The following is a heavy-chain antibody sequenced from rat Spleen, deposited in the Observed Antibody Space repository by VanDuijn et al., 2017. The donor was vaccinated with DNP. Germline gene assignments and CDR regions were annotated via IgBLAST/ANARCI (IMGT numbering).Heavy chain of an antibody. CDR3: ARGSGTYYWYFDF. CDR1: GFTFSDYA. J-gene: IGHJ1*01. V-gene: IGHV5S13*01. CDR2: ISPSGGGT. Sequence: EVQLVESGGGLVQPGRSLKLSCGASGFTFSDYAMAWVRQAPTKGLEWVTSISPSGGGTYYRDSVKGRFTISRDNTKNTLYLQMNSLRSEDTATYYCARGSGTYYWYFDFWGPGTMVTVSS. D-gene: IGHD5-1*01.